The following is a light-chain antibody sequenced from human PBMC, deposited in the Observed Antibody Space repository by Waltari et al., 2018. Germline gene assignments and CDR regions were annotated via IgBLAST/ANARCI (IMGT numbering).Light chain of an antibody. CDR1: QSISSY. CDR2: SAS. CDR3: QQSYITPLT. V-gene: IGKV1-39*01. J-gene: IGKJ2*01. Sequence: DIQMTQSPSSLSASVGDRVTITCRASQSISSYLNWYQLKPGKAPKLLIYSASSLESGVPSRFSGNGSGRDFTLIIRSLQPEDFASYYCQQSYITPLTFGQGTKLEIK.